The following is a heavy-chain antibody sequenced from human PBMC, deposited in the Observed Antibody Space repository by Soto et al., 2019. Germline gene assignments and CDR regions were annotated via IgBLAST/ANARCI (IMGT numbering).Heavy chain of an antibody. CDR2: IKSKTDGETT. CDR3: TTGGGYDDFDY. D-gene: IGHD5-12*01. V-gene: IGHV3-15*01. CDR1: GFTFSNAW. J-gene: IGHJ4*02. Sequence: GGSLRLSCAASGFTFSNAWMSWVRQAPGKGLEWVGRIKSKTDGETTDYAAPVKGRFTIPRDDSKNTLYLQMNSLKTEDTAVYYCTTGGGYDDFDYWGQGTLVTVSS.